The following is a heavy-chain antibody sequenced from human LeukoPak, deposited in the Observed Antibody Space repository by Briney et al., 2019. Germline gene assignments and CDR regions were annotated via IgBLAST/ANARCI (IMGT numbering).Heavy chain of an antibody. CDR2: ISGSGGST. J-gene: IGHJ4*02. V-gene: IGHV3-23*01. CDR3: AKEAYYYASGSYYTG. Sequence: GGSLRLSCAASGFTFSNYAMSWVRQAPGKGLEWVSAISGSGGSTHYADSVKGRFTISRDNSNNTLYMQMNSLIAEDTAVYYCAKEAYYYASGSYYTGWGQGTLVTVSS. CDR1: GFTFSNYA. D-gene: IGHD3-10*01.